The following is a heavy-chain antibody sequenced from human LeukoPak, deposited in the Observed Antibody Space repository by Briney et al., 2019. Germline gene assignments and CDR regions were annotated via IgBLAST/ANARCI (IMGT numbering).Heavy chain of an antibody. Sequence: GGSLRLSCAASGFTFNYYGMHWVRQAPGKGLEWVAFIRYDGSNEYYEDSVKGRFTISRDNSKNTLYVQMTSLRVEDMAIYYCAKDSGWIVLGGALGHAFDIWGQGTMVSVSS. J-gene: IGHJ3*02. CDR2: IRYDGSNE. V-gene: IGHV3-30*02. D-gene: IGHD2/OR15-2a*01. CDR3: AKDSGWIVLGGALGHAFDI. CDR1: GFTFNYYG.